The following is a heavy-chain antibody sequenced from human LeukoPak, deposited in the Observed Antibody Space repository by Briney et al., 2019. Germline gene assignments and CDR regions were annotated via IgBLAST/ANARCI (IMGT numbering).Heavy chain of an antibody. CDR3: VPGYFDH. CDR1: GFTFSRYW. CDR2: INPDGSTT. Sequence: PGGSLRLSCAASGFTFSRYWIHWVRQAPGKGLEWVSRINPDGSTTTYADSVKGRFTISRDNAKNTVYLQMNSLRVEDTAVYYCVPGYFDHWGQGTLVTVSS. V-gene: IGHV3-74*01. J-gene: IGHJ4*02.